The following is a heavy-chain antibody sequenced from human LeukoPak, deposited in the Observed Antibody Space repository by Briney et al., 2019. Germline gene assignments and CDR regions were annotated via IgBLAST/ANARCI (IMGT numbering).Heavy chain of an antibody. J-gene: IGHJ4*02. CDR1: GFTFSNYA. V-gene: IGHV3-23*01. D-gene: IGHD4-17*01. CDR3: AKDGEYGDYIRGYFDY. Sequence: PGGSLRLSCAASGFTFSNYAMTWVRQAPGKGLEWVSVISGSGGSTYYADSVKGRFTISRDNSKNTVYLQMNSQRAEDTAVYYCAKDGEYGDYIRGYFDYWGQGTLDTVSS. CDR2: ISGSGGST.